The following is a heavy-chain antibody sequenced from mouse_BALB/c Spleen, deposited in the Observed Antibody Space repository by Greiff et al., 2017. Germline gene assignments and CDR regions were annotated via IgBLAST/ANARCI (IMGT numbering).Heavy chain of an antibody. Sequence: VQRVESGGGLVKPGGSLKLSCAASGFTFSDYYMYWVRQTPEKRLEWVATISDGGSYTYYPDSVKGRFTISRDNAKNNLYLQMSSLKSEDTAMYYCAREITTVVPFAYWGQGTLVTVSA. CDR3: AREITTVVPFAY. CDR1: GFTFSDYY. D-gene: IGHD1-1*01. CDR2: ISDGGSYT. V-gene: IGHV5-4*02. J-gene: IGHJ3*01.